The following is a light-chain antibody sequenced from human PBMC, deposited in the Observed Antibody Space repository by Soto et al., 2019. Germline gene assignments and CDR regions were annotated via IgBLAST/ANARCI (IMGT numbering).Light chain of an antibody. CDR1: SSDVSRYNY. CDR3: SSYTSSSTYV. CDR2: EVS. V-gene: IGLV2-14*01. J-gene: IGLJ1*01. Sequence: QSALTQPASVSGSPGQSITISCTGTSSDVSRYNYVSWYQQHPGKVPKLMIYEVSNRPSGVSNRFSGSKSGNTASLTISGLQAEDEADYYCSSYTSSSTYVFGTGTQLTVL.